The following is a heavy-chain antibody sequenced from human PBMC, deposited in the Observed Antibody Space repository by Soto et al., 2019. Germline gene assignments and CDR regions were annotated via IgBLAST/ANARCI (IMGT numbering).Heavy chain of an antibody. CDR1: GTSISSGGYY. Sequence: SETLSLTCTVSGTSISSGGYYWSWIRQLPGKDLEWIGYIYYSGSTLYNPSLKSRITISVDTSKNQFSLNLSSVTAADTAVYYCARDRPPGRAFYWGQGILVTVSS. CDR3: ARDRPPGRAFY. CDR2: IYYSGST. J-gene: IGHJ4*02. V-gene: IGHV4-31*03. D-gene: IGHD1-26*01.